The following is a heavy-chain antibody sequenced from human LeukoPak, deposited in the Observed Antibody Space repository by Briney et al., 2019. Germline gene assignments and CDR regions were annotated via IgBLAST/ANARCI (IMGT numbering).Heavy chain of an antibody. J-gene: IGHJ6*03. CDR2: IYYSGST. D-gene: IGHD2-21*01. Sequence: PSETLSLTCTVSGGSISCSSYYWGWIRQPPGKGLEWIGSIYYSGSTYYNPSLKSRVTISVDTSKNQFSLKLSSVTAADTAVYYCARCGPDYYYYMDVWGKGTTVTVSS. CDR3: ARCGPDYYYYMDV. V-gene: IGHV4-39*01. CDR1: GGSISCSSYY.